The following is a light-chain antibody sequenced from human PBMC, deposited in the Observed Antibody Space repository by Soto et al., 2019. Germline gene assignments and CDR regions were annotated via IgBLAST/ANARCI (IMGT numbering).Light chain of an antibody. J-gene: IGKJ5*01. CDR3: QQSYTTPIT. V-gene: IGKV1-39*01. CDR1: QSIDNY. Sequence: DVQTTQSPSSLSASLCDRVTITCRAGQSIDNYLNWYQQKPGKAPRLLIYAASSLQSGVPSRFTGSGSGTDFTLTTSSLQPEDFATYFCQQSYTTPITVGQGTRLEIK. CDR2: AAS.